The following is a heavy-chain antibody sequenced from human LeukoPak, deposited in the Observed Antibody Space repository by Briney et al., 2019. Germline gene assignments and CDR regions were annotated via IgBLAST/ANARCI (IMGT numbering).Heavy chain of an antibody. CDR3: ARDPSITMVRGFYWFDP. CDR2: IRYDGSNK. J-gene: IGHJ5*02. V-gene: IGHV3-30*02. Sequence: GGSLRLSCAASGFTFSSYGMHWVRQAPGKGLEWVAFIRYDGSNKYYADSVKGRFTISRDNFKNTLYLQMNSLRAEDTAVYYCARDPSITMVRGFYWFDPWGQGTLVTVSS. CDR1: GFTFSSYG. D-gene: IGHD3-10*01.